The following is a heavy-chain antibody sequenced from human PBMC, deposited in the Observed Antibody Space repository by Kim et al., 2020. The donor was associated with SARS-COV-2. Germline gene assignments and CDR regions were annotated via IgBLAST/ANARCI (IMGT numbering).Heavy chain of an antibody. D-gene: IGHD6-19*01. Sequence: GGSLRLSCAASGFTFDDYAMHWVRQAPGKGLEWVSGISWNSGSIGYADSVKGRFTISRDNAKNSLYLQMNSLRAEDTALYYCAKDTSSSGWGDYYGMDVWGQGTTVTVSS. CDR3: AKDTSSSGWGDYYGMDV. CDR2: ISWNSGSI. CDR1: GFTFDDYA. V-gene: IGHV3-9*01. J-gene: IGHJ6*02.